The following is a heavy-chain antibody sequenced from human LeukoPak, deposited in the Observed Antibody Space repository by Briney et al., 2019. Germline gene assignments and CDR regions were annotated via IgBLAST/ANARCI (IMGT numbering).Heavy chain of an antibody. CDR3: AEGYRYFFHY. D-gene: IGHD2-15*01. CDR2: ISGSGDTT. J-gene: IGHJ4*02. CDR1: GFTFSSYA. V-gene: IGHV3-23*01. Sequence: TGGSLRLSCAASGFTFSSYAMSWVRQAPGKGPEWVSSISGSGDTTYYADSVKGRFTISRDNSKNTLYLQVNSLRVEDTAVYYCAEGYRYFFHYWGQGTLVTVSS.